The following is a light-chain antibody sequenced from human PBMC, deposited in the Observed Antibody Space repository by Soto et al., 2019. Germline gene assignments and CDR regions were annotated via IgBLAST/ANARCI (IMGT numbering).Light chain of an antibody. CDR2: EVS. CDR3: SSYTSSSTRV. CDR1: SSDVGAYDY. V-gene: IGLV2-14*03. J-gene: IGLJ1*01. Sequence: QSALTQPASVSGSPGQSITISCTGTSSDVGAYDYVSWYQQHPDKAPKLMIYEVSNRPSGVSYCVSGSKSVNTATLTSSGLQAEDEADYYCSSYTSSSTRVFGTGTKLTVL.